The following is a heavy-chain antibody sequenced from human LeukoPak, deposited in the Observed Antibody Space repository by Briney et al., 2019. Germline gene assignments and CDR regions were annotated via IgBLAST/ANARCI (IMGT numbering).Heavy chain of an antibody. CDR2: ISSSSSYI. Sequence: GGSLRLSCAASGFTFSSYSMNWVRQAPGKGLEWVSSISSSSSYIYYADSVKGRFTISRDNAENSLYLQMNSVRAEDTAVYYCARDNNGGYPGFDYWGQGTLVTVSS. D-gene: IGHD4-17*01. CDR3: ARDNNGGYPGFDY. J-gene: IGHJ4*02. CDR1: GFTFSSYS. V-gene: IGHV3-21*01.